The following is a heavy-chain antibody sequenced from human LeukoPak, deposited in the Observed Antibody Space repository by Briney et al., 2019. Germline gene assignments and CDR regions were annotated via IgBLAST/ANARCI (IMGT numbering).Heavy chain of an antibody. CDR2: ISAYNGNT. D-gene: IGHD1/OR15-1a*01. CDR1: DYTFTSYG. V-gene: IGHV1-18*01. J-gene: IGHJ6*03. Sequence: VASVKVSCKASDYTFTSYGIIWVRQGPGQGLEWMGWISAYNGNTNYAQKLQGRVTMTTDTSTSTAYMELRSLRSDDTAVYYCARSAPGTQLGGYYYYMDVWGKGTTVTVSS. CDR3: ARSAPGTQLGGYYYYMDV.